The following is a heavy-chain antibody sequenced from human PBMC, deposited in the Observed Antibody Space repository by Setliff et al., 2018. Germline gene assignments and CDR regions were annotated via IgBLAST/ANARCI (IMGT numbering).Heavy chain of an antibody. CDR3: AGTPARGTTWLSPFDY. V-gene: IGHV4-61*02. J-gene: IGHJ4*02. CDR2: IQGTGNT. D-gene: IGHD3-9*01. Sequence: SETLSLTCTVTGGSFDSGTHYWSWIRQPAGKVPEWIGLIQGTGNTNYNPSLQSRATVSIDTSKNQISLKITSVTAADTALYSCAGTPARGTTWLSPFDYWGQGIQVTVS. CDR1: GGSFDSGTHY.